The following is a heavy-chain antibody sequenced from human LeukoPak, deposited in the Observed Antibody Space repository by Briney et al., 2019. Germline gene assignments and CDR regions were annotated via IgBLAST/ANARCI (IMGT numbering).Heavy chain of an antibody. CDR3: ARGLRYSSSWYSDY. V-gene: IGHV1-8*01. J-gene: IGHJ4*02. D-gene: IGHD6-13*01. Sequence: ASVEVSCKASGYTFTSYDINWVRQATGQGLEWMGWMNPNSGNTGYAQKFQGRVTMTRNTSISTAYMELSSLRSEDTAVYYCARGLRYSSSWYSDYWGQGTLVTVSS. CDR1: GYTFTSYD. CDR2: MNPNSGNT.